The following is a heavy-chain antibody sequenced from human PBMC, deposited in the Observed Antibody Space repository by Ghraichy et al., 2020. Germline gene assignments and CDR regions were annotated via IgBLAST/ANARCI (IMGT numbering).Heavy chain of an antibody. V-gene: IGHV1-69*06. CDR2: IIPIFGTA. CDR1: GGTFSSYA. D-gene: IGHD3-3*01. CDR3: ASGITILEASGAFDI. J-gene: IGHJ3*02. Sequence: SVKVSCKASGGTFSSYAISWVRQAPGQGLEWMGGIIPIFGTANYAQKFQGRVTITADKSTSTAYMELSSLRSEDTAVYYCASGITILEASGAFDIWGQGTMVTVSS.